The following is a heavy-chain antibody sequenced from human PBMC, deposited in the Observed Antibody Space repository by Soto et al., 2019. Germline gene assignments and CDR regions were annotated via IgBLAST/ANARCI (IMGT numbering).Heavy chain of an antibody. CDR3: ARLVYDTRLNYMYFDF. V-gene: IGHV4-4*02. CDR2: IFHDGTA. D-gene: IGHD3-10*01. J-gene: IGHJ4*02. Sequence: SQTLSLTCAVFGVSISNGNWWTWVRQSPQRGLEYIGEIFHDGTANYYPSFERRVAISVDTSKNQFSLKLTSVTAADTAIYFCARLVYDTRLNYMYFDFWGQGTPVTVSS. CDR1: GVSISNGNW.